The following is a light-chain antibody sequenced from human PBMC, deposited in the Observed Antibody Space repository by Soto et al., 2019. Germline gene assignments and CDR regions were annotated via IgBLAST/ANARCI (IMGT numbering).Light chain of an antibody. J-gene: IGKJ2*01. CDR2: DAS. CDR3: QQRSNWPPYT. Sequence: EIVLTQSPATLSLSPGERATLSCRASQSVCSYLAWYQQKPGQAPRLLIYDASNRATGIPARFSGSGSGTDFTLNISSLEPEDFAVYYCQQRSNWPPYTFGHGTKLEIK. V-gene: IGKV3-11*01. CDR1: QSVCSY.